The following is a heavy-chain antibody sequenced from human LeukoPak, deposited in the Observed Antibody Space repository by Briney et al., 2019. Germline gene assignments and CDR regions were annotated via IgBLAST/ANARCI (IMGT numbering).Heavy chain of an antibody. CDR3: ARGASVVAGSDNAFDI. CDR2: ISGSGGST. CDR1: GFTFSSYG. J-gene: IGHJ3*02. V-gene: IGHV3-23*01. Sequence: GALRLSCAASGFTFSSYGMSWVRQAPGKGLEWVSAISGSGGSTYYADSVKGRFTISRDNAKKSVHLQMNSLRAEDTAVYYCARGASVVAGSDNAFDIWGQGTMVTVSS. D-gene: IGHD6-19*01.